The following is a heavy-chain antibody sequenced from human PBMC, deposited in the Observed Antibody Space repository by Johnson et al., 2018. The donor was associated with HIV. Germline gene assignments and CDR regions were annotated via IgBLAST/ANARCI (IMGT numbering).Heavy chain of an antibody. Sequence: EVQLVESGGGLVQPGGSLRLSCAASGFTFSSYWMSWVRQAPGKGLEWVANIKQDGSEKYYVDSVKGRFTISRDNAKNSLYLQMDSLRPEDTALYYCVRGGLGYQNFHDRFDVWGQGTVVTVSS. J-gene: IGHJ3*01. D-gene: IGHD3-16*02. CDR1: GFTFSSYW. CDR2: IKQDGSEK. V-gene: IGHV3-7*03. CDR3: VRGGLGYQNFHDRFDV.